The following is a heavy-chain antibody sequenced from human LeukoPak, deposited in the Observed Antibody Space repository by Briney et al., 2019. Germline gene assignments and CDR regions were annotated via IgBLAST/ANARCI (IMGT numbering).Heavy chain of an antibody. CDR2: ISYDGSNK. Sequence: GGYLRLSCAASGFTFSSYAMHWVRQAPGKGLEWVAVISYDGSNKYYADSVKGRFTISRDNSKNTLYLQMNSLRAEDTAVYYCARGTPCGGDCYWGNWFDPWGQGTLVTVSS. V-gene: IGHV3-30-3*01. J-gene: IGHJ5*02. D-gene: IGHD2-21*02. CDR3: ARGTPCGGDCYWGNWFDP. CDR1: GFTFSSYA.